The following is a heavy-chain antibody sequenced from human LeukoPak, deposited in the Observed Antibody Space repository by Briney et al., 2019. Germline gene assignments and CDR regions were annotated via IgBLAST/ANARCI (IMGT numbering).Heavy chain of an antibody. Sequence: SVKVSCKASGGTFSSYAISWVRQAPGQGLEWMGGIIPIFGTANYAQKFQGRVTMTRDTSTSTVYMELSSLRSEDTAVYYCARVSYQAFDIWGQGTMVTVSS. CDR2: IIPIFGTA. CDR1: GGTFSSYA. J-gene: IGHJ3*02. CDR3: ARVSYQAFDI. D-gene: IGHD2-21*01. V-gene: IGHV1-69*05.